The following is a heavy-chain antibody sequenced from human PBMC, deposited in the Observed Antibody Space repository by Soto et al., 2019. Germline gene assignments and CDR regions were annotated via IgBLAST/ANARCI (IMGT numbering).Heavy chain of an antibody. Sequence: SVKVSCKASGGTFSSYTISWVRQAPGQGLEWMGRIIPILGIANYAQKFQGRVTITADKSTSTAYMELSSLRSEDTAVYYCARDDRSYGYGVDYYYGMDVWGQGTTVTVSS. CDR1: GGTFSSYT. V-gene: IGHV1-69*04. CDR2: IIPILGIA. J-gene: IGHJ6*02. CDR3: ARDDRSYGYGVDYYYGMDV. D-gene: IGHD5-18*01.